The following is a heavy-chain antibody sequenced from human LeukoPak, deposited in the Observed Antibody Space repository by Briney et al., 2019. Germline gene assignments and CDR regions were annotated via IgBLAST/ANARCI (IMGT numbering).Heavy chain of an antibody. CDR1: GFTFSNYA. CDR2: ISTNGGST. Sequence: PGGSLRLSCAASGFTFSNYAMYWVRQAPGRGLEYVSAISTNGGSTDYANSVKGRFTISRDNSDNRVFLQMGTLRAEDMAVYYCARGGYYDSSGSFDYWGQGILVTVFS. CDR3: ARGGYYDSSGSFDY. J-gene: IGHJ4*02. D-gene: IGHD3-22*01. V-gene: IGHV3-64*01.